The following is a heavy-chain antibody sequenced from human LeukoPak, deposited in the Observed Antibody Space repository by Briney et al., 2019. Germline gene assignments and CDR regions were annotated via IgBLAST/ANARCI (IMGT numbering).Heavy chain of an antibody. D-gene: IGHD3-10*01. CDR3: VRYYYGSGSYNDWFDP. CDR2: INPNSGGT. J-gene: IGHJ5*02. V-gene: IGHV1-2*02. CDR1: GYTFTCYY. Sequence: ASVKVSCKASGYTFTCYYMHWVRQAPGQGLKWMGWINPNSGGTNYAQKFQGRVTMTRDTSISTAYMELSRLRSDDTAVYYCVRYYYGSGSYNDWFDPWGQGTLVTVSS.